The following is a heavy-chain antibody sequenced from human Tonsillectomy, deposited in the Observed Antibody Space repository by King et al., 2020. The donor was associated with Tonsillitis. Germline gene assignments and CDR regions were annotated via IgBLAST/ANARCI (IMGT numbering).Heavy chain of an antibody. Sequence: QVQLQQWGAGLLKPSETLSLTCAVYGGSFRDHYWSWIRQPPGKGLEWIGEINHSGSANYNSSLKSRVTISVDTSKNQFSLNLTSVTAADTAVYFCARADYYESSGYYFLDNWGQGSLVTVSS. J-gene: IGHJ4*02. V-gene: IGHV4-34*01. CDR2: INHSGSA. CDR1: GGSFRDHY. D-gene: IGHD3-22*01. CDR3: ARADYYESSGYYFLDN.